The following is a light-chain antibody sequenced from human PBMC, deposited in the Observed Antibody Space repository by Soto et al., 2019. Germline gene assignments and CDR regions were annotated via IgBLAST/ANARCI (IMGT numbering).Light chain of an antibody. CDR2: DVS. CDR3: SSYTSGSTLYV. J-gene: IGLJ1*01. CDR1: SSDVGGYNF. Sequence: QSVLTQPVSVSGSPGQSITISCTGTSSDVGGYNFVSWFQQHPGKAPKLMIYDVSNRPSGVSNRFSGSKSGNTASLTISGLQAEDEADYYCSSYTSGSTLYVFGTGTKVTVL. V-gene: IGLV2-14*01.